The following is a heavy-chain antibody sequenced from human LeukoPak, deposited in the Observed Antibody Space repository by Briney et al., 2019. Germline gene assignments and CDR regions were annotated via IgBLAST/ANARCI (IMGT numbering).Heavy chain of an antibody. V-gene: IGHV3-23*01. CDR3: ARVTTMIVVGDYWYYMDV. Sequence: ETLSLTCTVSGGSISSSSYYWGWIRQPPGKGLEWVSAISGSGGSTYYADSVKGRFTISRDNSKNTLYLQMNSLRAEDTAVYYCARVTTMIVVGDYWYYMDVWGKGTTVTISS. J-gene: IGHJ6*03. D-gene: IGHD3-22*01. CDR1: GGSISSSSYY. CDR2: ISGSGGST.